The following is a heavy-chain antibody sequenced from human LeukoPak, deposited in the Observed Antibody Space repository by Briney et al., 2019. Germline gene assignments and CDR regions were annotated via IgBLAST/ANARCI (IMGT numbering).Heavy chain of an antibody. CDR2: INPNSGGT. J-gene: IGHJ4*02. V-gene: IGHV1-2*02. Sequence: ASVKVSCKASGYTFTAYYIHWVRQAPGQGLEWMGWINPNSGGTNYAQKFQGRVTMTKDTSSSTVYMGLSSLRSDDTAVYYCARAQVEYCSAGRCYSGYWGQGTLVTVSS. D-gene: IGHD2-15*01. CDR3: ARAQVEYCSAGRCYSGY. CDR1: GYTFTAYY.